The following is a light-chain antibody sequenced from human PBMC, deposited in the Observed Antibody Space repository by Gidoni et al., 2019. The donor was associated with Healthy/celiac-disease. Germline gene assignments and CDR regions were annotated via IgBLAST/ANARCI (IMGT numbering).Light chain of an antibody. CDR2: YAA. V-gene: IGKV3D-20*01. CDR1: QSLNNRF. Sequence: EIVLTQSPATMSLSPGERATLSCRASQSLNNRFLAWYQQKPGLAPRLLVYYAASRATGIPDRFSATGYGTDFTLTISRLEPEDFAVYYCQQYDSAPFGFGGGTRVDI. CDR3: QQYDSAPFG. J-gene: IGKJ4*01.